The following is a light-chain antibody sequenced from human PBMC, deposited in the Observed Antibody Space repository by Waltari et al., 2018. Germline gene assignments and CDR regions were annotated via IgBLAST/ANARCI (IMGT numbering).Light chain of an antibody. CDR2: SNN. V-gene: IGLV1-44*01. Sequence: SVVTQPPSASGTPGQRVTISCSGSSSNIGSHSVNWYQQLPGTAPKLLIYSNNQWPSGVPDRFSGSKSGTSASLAISGLQSEDEADYYCAAWDDSLNGVVFGGGTKLTVL. J-gene: IGLJ2*01. CDR1: SSNIGSHS. CDR3: AAWDDSLNGVV.